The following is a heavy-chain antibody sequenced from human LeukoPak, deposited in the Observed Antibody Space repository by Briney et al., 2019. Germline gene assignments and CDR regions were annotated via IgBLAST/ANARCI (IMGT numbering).Heavy chain of an antibody. J-gene: IGHJ6*03. CDR1: GGSISSSNYY. D-gene: IGHD3-3*01. CDR2: IYYSGST. CDR3: ARSPPHDFWSGFYMDV. V-gene: IGHV4-39*07. Sequence: SETLSLTCTVSGGSISSSNYYWGWIRQPPGKGLEWIGSIYYSGSTYYNPSLKSRVTISVDTSKNQFSLKLSSVTAADTAVYYCARSPPHDFWSGFYMDVWGKGTTVTVSS.